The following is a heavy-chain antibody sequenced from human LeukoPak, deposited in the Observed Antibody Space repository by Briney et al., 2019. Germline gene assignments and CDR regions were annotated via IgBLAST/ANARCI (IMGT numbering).Heavy chain of an antibody. J-gene: IGHJ4*02. V-gene: IGHV3-48*03. CDR2: ISSSGSTI. CDR1: GFTFRSYE. Sequence: GGSLRLSCAAAGFTFRSYEMNWGRQAPGKGLEWVSYISSSGSTIYYAEFVKDRFTISRDNAKNSLYLQMNSLRAEDTAVYYCARKGGYGLDFDYWGQGTLVTVSS. D-gene: IGHD5-18*01. CDR3: ARKGGYGLDFDY.